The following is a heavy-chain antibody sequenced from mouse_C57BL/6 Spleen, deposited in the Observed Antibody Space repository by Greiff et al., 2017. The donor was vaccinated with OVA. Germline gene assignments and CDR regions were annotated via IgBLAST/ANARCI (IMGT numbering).Heavy chain of an antibody. CDR2: IYPGSGNT. V-gene: IGHV1-76*01. Sequence: VQLQQSGAELVRPGASVKLSCKASSYTFTDYYINWVKQRPGQGLEWIARIYPGSGNTYYNEKFKGKATLTAEKSSSTAYMQLSSLTSEDSAVYFCARKDWYYAMDYWGQGTSVTVSS. CDR1: SYTFTDYY. D-gene: IGHD4-1*01. CDR3: ARKDWYYAMDY. J-gene: IGHJ4*01.